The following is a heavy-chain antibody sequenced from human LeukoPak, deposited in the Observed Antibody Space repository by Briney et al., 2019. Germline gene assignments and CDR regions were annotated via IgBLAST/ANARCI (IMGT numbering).Heavy chain of an antibody. V-gene: IGHV3-48*01. D-gene: IGHD3-16*01. CDR2: INSRSSTI. Sequence: GGSLRLSCAASRFTFSNYGVNWVRQAPGKGLEWVSYINSRSSTIYYADSVRGRFTISRDNSKNTLYLQMNSLRAEDTAVYYCARVGMTRFYYGMDVWGQGTTVTVSS. CDR3: ARVGMTRFYYGMDV. J-gene: IGHJ6*02. CDR1: RFTFSNYG.